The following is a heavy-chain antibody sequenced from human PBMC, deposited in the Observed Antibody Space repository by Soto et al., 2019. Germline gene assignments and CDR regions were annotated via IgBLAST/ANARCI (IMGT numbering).Heavy chain of an antibody. V-gene: IGHV4-39*01. D-gene: IGHD1-1*01. Sequence: QLQLQESGPGLVKPSETLSLTCTVSGGSISSSSYYWGWIRQPPGKGLEWIGSIYYSGSTYYNPSLKSRVTISVDTSKNQFSLKLSSVTAADTAVYYCASGLGIRWSWATEFDYLGQGTLVTVSS. CDR1: GGSISSSSYY. CDR3: ASGLGIRWSWATEFDY. J-gene: IGHJ4*02. CDR2: IYYSGST.